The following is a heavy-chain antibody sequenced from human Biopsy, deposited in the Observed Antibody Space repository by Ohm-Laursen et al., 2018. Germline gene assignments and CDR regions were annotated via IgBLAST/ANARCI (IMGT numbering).Heavy chain of an antibody. V-gene: IGHV4-59*01. J-gene: IGHJ2*01. CDR2: VYYTGST. D-gene: IGHD3-22*01. CDR1: GDSISSYY. CDR3: ARDRGYYSDRTVPGYFDL. Sequence: GTLSLTRTVSGDSISSYYWSWIRQPPGKGLQWIGYVYYTGSTDYNPSLQSRVTISVGTSKNHFSLRLRSVTPADTAIYYCARDRGYYSDRTVPGYFDLWGRGTLVTVSS.